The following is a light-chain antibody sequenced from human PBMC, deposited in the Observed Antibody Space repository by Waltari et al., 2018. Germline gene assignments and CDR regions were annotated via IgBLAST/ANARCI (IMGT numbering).Light chain of an antibody. CDR3: QVWDSSSDVV. CDR1: NIGSKS. Sequence: SYVLTQPPSVSVAPGKTARITCGGTNIGSKSVHWYQQKPGQSPVLVVYDDSDRPSGIPERFSGSNSGNTATLTISRVEAGDEADYYCQVWDSSSDVVFGGGTKLTVL. CDR2: DDS. J-gene: IGLJ2*01. V-gene: IGLV3-21*03.